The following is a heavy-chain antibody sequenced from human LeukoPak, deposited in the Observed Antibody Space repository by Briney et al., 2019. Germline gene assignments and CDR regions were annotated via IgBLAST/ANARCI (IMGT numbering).Heavy chain of an antibody. J-gene: IGHJ4*02. CDR3: AKGHNNYYFTIDY. CDR2: IADSGGNT. V-gene: IGHV3-23*01. CDR1: GFTFNMYG. Sequence: GGSLRLSCAASGFTFNMYGMGWARQAPGKWPEWVAAIADSGGNTYYADSVKGRFTISRDNSRNTLSLQMNSLRAEDTAVYYCAKGHNNYYFTIDYWGQGTLVTVSS. D-gene: IGHD2/OR15-2a*01.